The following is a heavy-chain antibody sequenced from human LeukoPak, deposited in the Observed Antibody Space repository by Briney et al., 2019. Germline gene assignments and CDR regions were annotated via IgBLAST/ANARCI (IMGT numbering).Heavy chain of an antibody. V-gene: IGHV3-53*01. CDR3: ARGYSSIWPAGIFDY. J-gene: IGHJ4*02. D-gene: IGHD2-2*01. Sequence: GGSLRLSCAASGFTVSGNYMSWVRKAPGKGLEWVSVISSGDDTYYVDSMKGRFTISRDNSKNTLYLQMNSLRAEDTAIYYCARGYSSIWPAGIFDYWGQGSLVTISS. CDR1: GFTVSGNY. CDR2: ISSGDDT.